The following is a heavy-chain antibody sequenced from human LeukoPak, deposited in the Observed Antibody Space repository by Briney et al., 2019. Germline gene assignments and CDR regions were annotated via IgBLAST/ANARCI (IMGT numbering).Heavy chain of an antibody. V-gene: IGHV3-23*01. D-gene: IGHD3-16*01. CDR1: GFTFTTYA. CDR3: ARDLRGGY. Sequence: GGSLRLSCAASGFTFTTYAMSWVRQAPGKGLEWVSSISGSGGSTYYADSVKGRFTISRDTSKNTLYLQMNSLRAEDTAVYYCARDLRGGYWGQGTLVTVSS. CDR2: ISGSGGST. J-gene: IGHJ4*02.